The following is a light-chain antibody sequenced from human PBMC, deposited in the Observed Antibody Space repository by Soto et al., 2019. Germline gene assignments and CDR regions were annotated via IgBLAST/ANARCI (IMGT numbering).Light chain of an antibody. J-gene: IGKJ1*01. CDR3: QQYNSYPWT. V-gene: IGKV1-5*03. Sequence: DIQMTQSPSTLSGSVGDRVTITCRASQTISSWLAWYQQKPGKAPKLLIYKASTLKSGVPSRFSGSGSGTEFTLTISSPQPDDFATYYCQQYNSYPWTFGQGTKVDIK. CDR1: QTISSW. CDR2: KAS.